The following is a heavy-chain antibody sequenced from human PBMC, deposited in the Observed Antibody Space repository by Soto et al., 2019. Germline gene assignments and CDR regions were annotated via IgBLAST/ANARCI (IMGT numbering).Heavy chain of an antibody. CDR3: AHKGGRGAGMDV. CDR1: GFSVSTGGVG. Sequence: QITLKESGPTLVKPTQTLTLTCTFSGFSVSTGGVGVAWIRQPPGKALEWLALIYWDDDKRYSPFLQSRVTITKDTSKNQVVLTMTNMDPVDTATYYCAHKGGRGAGMDVWCQGTTVTVSS. D-gene: IGHD2-15*01. CDR2: IYWDDDK. J-gene: IGHJ6*02. V-gene: IGHV2-5*02.